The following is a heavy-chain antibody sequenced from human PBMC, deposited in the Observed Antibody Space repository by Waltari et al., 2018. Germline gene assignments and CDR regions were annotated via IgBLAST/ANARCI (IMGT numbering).Heavy chain of an antibody. CDR2: SNR. V-gene: IGHV3-30*02. Sequence: SNRETEYSVKGRFTISRDNSKNTLYLQMNSLRAEDTAVYYCAKERHPRWKQSIYFDYWGHGTLVTVSS. J-gene: IGHJ4*01. D-gene: IGHD1-1*01. CDR3: AKERHPRWKQSIYFDY.